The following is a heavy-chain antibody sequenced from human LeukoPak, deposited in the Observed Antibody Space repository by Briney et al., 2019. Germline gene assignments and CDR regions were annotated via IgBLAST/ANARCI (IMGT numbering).Heavy chain of an antibody. CDR3: ARGQFSSGWYPYYFDY. J-gene: IGHJ4*02. Sequence: GASVKVSCKASGYTFTSHDITWVRQATGQGLDWMGWINLCTGYTDYAPKFQGRVTMTRDTSISTAYVELSSLRSEDTAVYYCARGQFSSGWYPYYFDYWGQGTLVTVSS. V-gene: IGHV1-8*01. D-gene: IGHD6-19*01. CDR2: INLCTGYT. CDR1: GYTFTSHD.